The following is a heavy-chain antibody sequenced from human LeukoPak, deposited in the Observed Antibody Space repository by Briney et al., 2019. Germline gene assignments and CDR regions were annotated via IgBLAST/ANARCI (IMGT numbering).Heavy chain of an antibody. D-gene: IGHD6-19*01. V-gene: IGHV3-7*01. CDR2: INEDGSNK. J-gene: IGHJ4*02. CDR1: GVSISSTNSY. CDR3: TRVIVAVPGYFDYFDF. Sequence: ETLSLTCTVSGVSISSTNSYWGWIRQSPRTGLEWVANINEDGSNKWHLGSVKGRFTVSRDNARNSLYLQMNSLRVEDTAVYYCTRVIVAVPGYFDYFDFWGQGVLVTVSS.